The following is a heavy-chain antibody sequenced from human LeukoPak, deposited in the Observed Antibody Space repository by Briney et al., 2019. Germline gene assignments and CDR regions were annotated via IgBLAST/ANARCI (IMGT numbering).Heavy chain of an antibody. CDR3: AREGAPEGSY. J-gene: IGHJ4*02. CDR1: GGSFSGYY. D-gene: IGHD1-26*01. CDR2: INHSGST. V-gene: IGHV4-34*01. Sequence: SETLSLTCAVYGGSFSGYYWSWIRQPPGKGLEWIGEINHSGSTNHNPSLKSRVTISVDTSKNQFSLKLSSVTAADTAVYYCAREGAPEGSYWGQGTLVTVSS.